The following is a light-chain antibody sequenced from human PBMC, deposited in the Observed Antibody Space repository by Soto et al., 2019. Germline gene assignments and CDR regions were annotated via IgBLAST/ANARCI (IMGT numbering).Light chain of an antibody. CDR3: ISYTGSSTSYV. J-gene: IGLJ1*01. Sequence: QSVLTQPASVSGSPGQSITISFIGTRSDIGSYNYVAWYQQFPGKTPKILIYGVSNRPSGVSSRFSGSKSGNTASLTISGLQAEDEADYYCISYTGSSTSYVFGSGTKV. CDR1: RSDIGSYNY. CDR2: GVS. V-gene: IGLV2-14*01.